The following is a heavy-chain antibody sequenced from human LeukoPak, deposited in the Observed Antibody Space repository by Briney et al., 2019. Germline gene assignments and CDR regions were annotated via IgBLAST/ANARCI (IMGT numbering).Heavy chain of an antibody. CDR1: GGSISSYY. CDR2: IYTSGST. Sequence: SETLSLTCTVSGGSISSYYWSWIRQPPGKGLEWIGYIYTSGSTNYNPSLKSRVTISVDTSKNQFSLKLSSVTAADMAVYYCARQEERYSYGRALYYFDYWGQGTLVTVSS. J-gene: IGHJ4*02. CDR3: ARQEERYSYGRALYYFDY. D-gene: IGHD5-18*01. V-gene: IGHV4-4*09.